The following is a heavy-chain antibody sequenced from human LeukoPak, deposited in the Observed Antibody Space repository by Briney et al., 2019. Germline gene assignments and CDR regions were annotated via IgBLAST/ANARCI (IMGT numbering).Heavy chain of an antibody. CDR1: GFTFSSYW. CDR3: ARDQATMYYYDSSGYLFDY. CDR2: ISSSSSYI. Sequence: GGSLRLSCAASGFTFSSYWMSWVRQAPGKGLEWVSSISSSSSYIYYADSVKGRFTISRDNAKNSLYLQMNSLRAEDTAVYYCARDQATMYYYDSSGYLFDYWGQGTLVTVSS. D-gene: IGHD3-22*01. J-gene: IGHJ4*02. V-gene: IGHV3-21*01.